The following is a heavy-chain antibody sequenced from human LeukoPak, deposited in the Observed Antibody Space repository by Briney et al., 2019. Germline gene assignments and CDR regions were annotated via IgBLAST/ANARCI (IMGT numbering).Heavy chain of an antibody. CDR1: GFTFSGYP. D-gene: IGHD5-18*01. V-gene: IGHV3-30-3*01. Sequence: PGGSLRLSCAASGFTFSGYPIHWVRQAPGKGLEWVAVISYDGSNKYYADSVKGRFTISRDNAKNSLYLQMNSLRDEDTAVYYCARGVVDTAMATDYWGQGTLVTVSS. J-gene: IGHJ4*02. CDR2: ISYDGSNK. CDR3: ARGVVDTAMATDY.